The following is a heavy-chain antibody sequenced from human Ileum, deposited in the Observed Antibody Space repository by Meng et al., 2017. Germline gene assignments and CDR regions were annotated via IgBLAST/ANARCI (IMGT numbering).Heavy chain of an antibody. D-gene: IGHD6-13*01. J-gene: IGHJ4*02. CDR1: GFSFSDYW. V-gene: IGHV3-74*03. CDR3: GRGVIGKPGTDY. CDR2: IKTDGSDT. Sequence: VLRVGSGGGLVQPGGSRRLSCAASGFSFSDYWMNWVRQAPGKGLVWVSHIKTDGSDTTYADSVKGRFTVSRDNAKNTLYLQLNSLRADDTAVYYCGRGVIGKPGTDYWGQGTLVTVSS.